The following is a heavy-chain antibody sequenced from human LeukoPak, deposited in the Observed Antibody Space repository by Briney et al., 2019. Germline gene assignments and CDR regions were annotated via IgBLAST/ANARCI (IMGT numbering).Heavy chain of an antibody. CDR2: IKTDGSDR. CDR1: GFSFSDYW. Sequence: GGSLRLSCVVSGFSFSDYWMHWVRKAPGKGLVWVSGIKTDGSDRRYADFVKGRFTISRDNSENTLYLQMNSLRAEDTALYYCARDPSGRAAAGRGDYWGQGTLVTVSS. D-gene: IGHD6-13*01. J-gene: IGHJ4*02. V-gene: IGHV3-74*01. CDR3: ARDPSGRAAAGRGDY.